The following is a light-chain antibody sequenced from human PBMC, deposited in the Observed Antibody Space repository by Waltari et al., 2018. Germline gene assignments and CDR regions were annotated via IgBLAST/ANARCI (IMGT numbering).Light chain of an antibody. CDR3: SSYTSSSLVV. CDR1: SSDVGGYHS. V-gene: IGLV2-14*01. J-gene: IGLJ2*01. CDR2: EVS. Sequence: QSALTPPASVSGSPGQSLTISCTGSSSDVGGYHSVSWYQQHPGKAPKLMIYEVSNRPSGVSNRFSGSKSGNTASLTISGLQAEDEADYYCSSYTSSSLVVFGGGTKLTVL.